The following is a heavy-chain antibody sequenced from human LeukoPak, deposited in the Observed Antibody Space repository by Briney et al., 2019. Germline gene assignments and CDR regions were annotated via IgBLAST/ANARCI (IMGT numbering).Heavy chain of an antibody. CDR1: GFTFSSYW. D-gene: IGHD5-12*01. J-gene: IGHJ4*02. CDR3: ARAGGYASSWAY. V-gene: IGHV3-7*01. CDR2: IKQDGSEK. Sequence: GGPLRLSCAASGFTFSSYWMSWVRQAPGKGLEWVANIKQDGSEKNYVDSVKGRFTISRDNAKNSLELQMNSLGDEDTAVYYCARAGGYASSWAYWGQGTLVTVSS.